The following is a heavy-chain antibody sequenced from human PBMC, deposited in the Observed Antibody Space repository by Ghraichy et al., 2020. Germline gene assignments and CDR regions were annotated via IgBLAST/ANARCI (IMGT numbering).Heavy chain of an antibody. CDR1: GGSISSGDYY. Sequence: SETLSLTCTVSGGSISSGDYYGSGIRQPPGKGLEWIGYIYYSGSTYYNPSLKSRVTISVDTSKNQFSLKLSSVTAADTAVYYCARVESDGIQLWFPRHWGQGTLVTVSS. J-gene: IGHJ4*02. V-gene: IGHV4-30-4*01. CDR3: ARVESDGIQLWFPRH. D-gene: IGHD5-18*01. CDR2: IYYSGST.